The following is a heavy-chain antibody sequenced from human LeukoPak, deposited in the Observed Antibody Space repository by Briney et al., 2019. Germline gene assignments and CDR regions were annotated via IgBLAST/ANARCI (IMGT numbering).Heavy chain of an antibody. Sequence: GGSLRLSCAASGFTFSDYYMHWIRQAPGKGLEWVSYISSSGSTIYYADSVKGRFTVSRANAKNSLYLQMNSLRAEDTAVYYCASGLRGVVRGPSGYWGQGTLVTVSS. CDR2: ISSSGSTI. CDR3: ASGLRGVVRGPSGY. CDR1: GFTFSDYY. V-gene: IGHV3-11*01. D-gene: IGHD3-10*01. J-gene: IGHJ4*02.